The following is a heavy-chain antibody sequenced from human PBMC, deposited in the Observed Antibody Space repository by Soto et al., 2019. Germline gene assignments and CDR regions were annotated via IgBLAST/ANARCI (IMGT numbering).Heavy chain of an antibody. V-gene: IGHV3-30-3*01. J-gene: IGHJ6*02. Sequence: PGGSLRLSCAASGFTFSSYAMHWVRQAPGKGLEWVAVISYDGSNKYYADSVKGRFTISRDNSKNTLYLQMNRLRAEDTAVYYCARDLEGSSSSGYYYYYGMDVWGQGTTVIVSS. CDR2: ISYDGSNK. CDR3: ARDLEGSSSSGYYYYYGMDV. D-gene: IGHD6-6*01. CDR1: GFTFSSYA.